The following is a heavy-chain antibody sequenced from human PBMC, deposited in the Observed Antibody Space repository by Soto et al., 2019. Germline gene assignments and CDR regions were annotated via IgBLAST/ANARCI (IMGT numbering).Heavy chain of an antibody. CDR2: IIPIFGTA. Sequence: SVKVRCNASGGAFSSYAISWVRQAPGQGLEWMGGIIPIFGTANYAQKFQGRVTITADESTSTAYMELSNLRSEDTAVYYCASGGYIWKGDYWGDVTLLPVSP. J-gene: IGHJ4*01. CDR3: ASGGYIWKGDY. CDR1: GGAFSSYA. D-gene: IGHD1-20*01. V-gene: IGHV1-69*13.